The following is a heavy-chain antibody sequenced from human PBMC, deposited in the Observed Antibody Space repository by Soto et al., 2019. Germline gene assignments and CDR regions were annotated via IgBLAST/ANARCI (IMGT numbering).Heavy chain of an antibody. J-gene: IGHJ4*02. Sequence: EVQLVESGGGLVQPGGSLRLSCAASGFTVSSNYMSWVRQAPGKGLEWVSVIYSGGSTYYADSVKGRFTISRDNSKNTLYLQMNSLRAEDTAVYYCARDLYVATDPIDYWGQGTLVTVSS. V-gene: IGHV3-66*01. CDR2: IYSGGST. D-gene: IGHD2-15*01. CDR3: ARDLYVATDPIDY. CDR1: GFTVSSNY.